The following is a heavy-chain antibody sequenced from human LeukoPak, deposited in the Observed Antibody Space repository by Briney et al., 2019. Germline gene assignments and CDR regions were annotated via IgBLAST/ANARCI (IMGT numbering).Heavy chain of an antibody. Sequence: GGSLRLSCAASGFTFSSYLMSWVRQAPGEGLGWGAHINVDGGVKYYADSVKGRFTISRDNAKNTLYLQMNRLRAEDTAVYNCAKDLDCYDISVTEYYDWGQGTLVTFAS. CDR1: GFTFSSYL. J-gene: IGHJ4*02. CDR2: INVDGGVK. D-gene: IGHD3-22*01. CDR3: AKDLDCYDISVTEYYD. V-gene: IGHV3-7*01.